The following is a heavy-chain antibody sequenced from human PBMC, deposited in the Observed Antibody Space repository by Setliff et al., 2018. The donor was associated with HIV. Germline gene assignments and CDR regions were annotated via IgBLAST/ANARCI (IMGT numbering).Heavy chain of an antibody. CDR3: ARDWGYIAATPDY. V-gene: IGHV4-34*01. J-gene: IGHJ4*02. Sequence: SETLSLTCAVYGGSFSDYYWSWIRQPPGKGLEWIGEINHSGSTNYNPSLKSRVTISVDTSKNQFSLKLRSVTAADTAVYYCARDWGYIAATPDYWGQGTRVTVSS. CDR2: INHSGST. D-gene: IGHD5-12*01. CDR1: GGSFSDYY.